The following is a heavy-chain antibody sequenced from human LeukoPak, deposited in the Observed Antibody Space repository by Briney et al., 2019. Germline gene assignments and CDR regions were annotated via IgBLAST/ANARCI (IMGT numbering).Heavy chain of an antibody. J-gene: IGHJ4*02. CDR3: AKTTTGYSSGRYPGWPADY. CDR1: GFTFNSYA. CDR2: IFGSGGSA. V-gene: IGHV3-23*01. D-gene: IGHD6-19*01. Sequence: GGSLTLSCAAYGFTFNSYAMYWVRKAPGKGLEWVSGIFGSGGSAHYADSVKGRFTISRDNSKNTVYLQMSSLRAEDTAVYYCAKTTTGYSSGRYPGWPADYWGQGSLVTVSS.